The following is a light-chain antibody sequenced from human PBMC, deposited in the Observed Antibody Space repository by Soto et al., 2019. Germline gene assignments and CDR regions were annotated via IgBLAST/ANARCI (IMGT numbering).Light chain of an antibody. J-gene: IGKJ3*01. CDR2: GAS. CDR3: QQRTTWPPLFA. CDR1: QSVASN. Sequence: EIVMTQSPASLSVSPGDGVTLSCRASQSVASNVAWYQQKPGQGPRLLIHGASTRAAGVPARFSGSGSATDFTLTISSLQSEDFAVYYCQQRTTWPPLFAFGPGTRVDIK. V-gene: IGKV3-15*01.